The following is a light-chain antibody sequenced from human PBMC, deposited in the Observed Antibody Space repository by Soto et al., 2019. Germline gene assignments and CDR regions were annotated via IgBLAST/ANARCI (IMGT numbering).Light chain of an antibody. V-gene: IGKV1-5*03. Sequence: DIQMTQSPSTLSASVGDRVTITCRASQSISSWLAWYQQKPGTAPKLLIYKASTLQSGVPSRFSGSGSGTEFTLTISSLQPDDSATYYCQQYNDNWTFGQGTGGYQ. CDR2: KAS. CDR1: QSISSW. J-gene: IGKJ1*01. CDR3: QQYNDNWT.